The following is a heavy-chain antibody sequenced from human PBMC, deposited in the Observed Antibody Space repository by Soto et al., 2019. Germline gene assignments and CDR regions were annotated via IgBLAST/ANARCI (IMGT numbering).Heavy chain of an antibody. CDR1: GYTFTSYD. V-gene: IGHV1-8*01. J-gene: IGHJ6*03. D-gene: IGHD2-2*01. Sequence: ASVKVSCKASGYTFTSYDINWVRQATGQGLEWMGWMNPNSGNTGYAQKFQGRVTMTRNTSISTAYMELSSLRSEDTAVYYCARACRDIVVVPAAMRHYYYYMEVWGKGTTVTVSS. CDR3: ARACRDIVVVPAAMRHYYYYMEV. CDR2: MNPNSGNT.